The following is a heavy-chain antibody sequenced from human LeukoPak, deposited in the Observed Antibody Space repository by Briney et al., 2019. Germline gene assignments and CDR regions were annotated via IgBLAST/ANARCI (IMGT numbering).Heavy chain of an antibody. D-gene: IGHD3-22*01. CDR2: ISGSGGST. CDR3: AKELHSSGYH. Sequence: GGSLRLSCAASGFTFSNFPMTWVRQAPGKGLEWVSAISGSGGSTYYADSVKGRFTISRDNSKNTLYLQMNSLRAEDTAVYYCAKELHSSGYHWGQGTLVTVSS. J-gene: IGHJ4*02. V-gene: IGHV3-23*01. CDR1: GFTFSNFP.